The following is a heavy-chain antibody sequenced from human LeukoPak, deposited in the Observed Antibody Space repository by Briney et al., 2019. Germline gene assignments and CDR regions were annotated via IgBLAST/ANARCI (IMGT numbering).Heavy chain of an antibody. CDR2: ISASGVST. J-gene: IGHJ4*02. Sequence: RGSLRLSCAASGFTFSTYAMTWVRQAPGKGLEWVSGISASGVSTHYADSVKGRFTISRDNSKNTLYLQMNSLRAEDMAVYYCAKEYGPGSYYYDYWGQGTLVTVSS. CDR3: AKEYGPGSYYYDY. CDR1: GFTFSTYA. D-gene: IGHD3-10*01. V-gene: IGHV3-23*01.